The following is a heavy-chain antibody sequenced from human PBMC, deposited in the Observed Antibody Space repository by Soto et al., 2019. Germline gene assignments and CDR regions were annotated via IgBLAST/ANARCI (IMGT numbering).Heavy chain of an antibody. D-gene: IGHD2-2*01. CDR1: GGAFSGYY. CDR2: INHSGST. J-gene: IGHJ5*02. CDR3: ASLFHGSSTRCTNWFYH. V-gene: IGHV4-34*01. Sequence: SVTLSLTCSVYGGAFSGYYWRWVRQPPGKGLEWIGEINHSGSTNYNPALKSRVTISVDTSTNQFSMKMSSVTAADTAVYYCASLFHGSSTRCTNWFYHWGQGTLVTVSS.